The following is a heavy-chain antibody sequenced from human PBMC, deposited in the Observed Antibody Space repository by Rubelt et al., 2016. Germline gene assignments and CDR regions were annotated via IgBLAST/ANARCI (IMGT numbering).Heavy chain of an antibody. V-gene: IGHV5-10-1*01. Sequence: TNYWISWVRQMPGKGLEWMGRIDPSDSYTNYSPSFQGHVTISADKSISTAYLQWGSLKASDTAMYFCARQWDYSSSWGFDYWGQGTLVTVSS. CDR3: ARQWDYSSSWGFDY. CDR1: TNYW. CDR2: IDPSDSYT. J-gene: IGHJ4*02. D-gene: IGHD6-6*01.